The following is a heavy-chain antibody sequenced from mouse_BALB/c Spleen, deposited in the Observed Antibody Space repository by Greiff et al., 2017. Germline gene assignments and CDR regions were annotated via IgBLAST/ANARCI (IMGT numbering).Heavy chain of an antibody. CDR2: IDPANGNT. CDR3: ARGSYYYGTLDY. Sequence: EVKLQQSGAELVKPGASVKLSCTASGFNIKDTYMHWVKQRPEQGLEWIGRIDPANGNTKYDPKFQGKATITADTSSNTAYLQLSSLTSEDTAVYYCARGSYYYGTLDYWGQGTTLTVSS. D-gene: IGHD1-1*01. J-gene: IGHJ2*01. V-gene: IGHV14-3*02. CDR1: GFNIKDTY.